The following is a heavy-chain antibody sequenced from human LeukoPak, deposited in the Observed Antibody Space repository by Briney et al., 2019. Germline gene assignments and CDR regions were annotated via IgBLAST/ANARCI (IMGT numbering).Heavy chain of an antibody. Sequence: ASVKVSCKASGYTFTSYYMHWVRQAPGQGLEWMGIINPSGGSTSYAQKSQGRVTLTRDTSVRTAYMELSRLTSDDSAVYYCAREGMDGAMDVWGQGTTVTVSS. D-gene: IGHD1-26*01. V-gene: IGHV1-46*01. CDR1: GYTFTSYY. J-gene: IGHJ6*02. CDR2: INPSGGST. CDR3: AREGMDGAMDV.